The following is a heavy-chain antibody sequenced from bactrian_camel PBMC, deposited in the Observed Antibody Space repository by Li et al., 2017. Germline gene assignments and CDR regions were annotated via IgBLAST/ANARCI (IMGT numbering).Heavy chain of an antibody. J-gene: IGHJ4*01. CDR3: AAKLLWGCRFSVDNYKM. Sequence: QVQLVESGGGSVQAGGSLRLSCAATGYTHGPYCMGWFRQTSGKEREGVTTIAKDGAAMYADSVKGRFTISRDNAKNTEYLQMDSLKPEDTAMYYCAAKLLWGCRFSVDNYKMWGQGTQVTVS. CDR1: GYTHGPYC. D-gene: IGHD3*01. V-gene: IGHV3S53*01. CDR2: IAKDGAA.